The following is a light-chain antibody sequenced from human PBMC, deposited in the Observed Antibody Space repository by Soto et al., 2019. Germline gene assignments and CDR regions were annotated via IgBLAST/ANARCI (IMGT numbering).Light chain of an antibody. J-gene: IGKJ2*01. CDR2: GAS. V-gene: IGKV3-20*01. CDR3: QQFDSSQYT. CDR1: QSVSSSY. Sequence: EIVLTQSPGTLSLSPGERATISCRASQSVSSSYLAWYQQQPGQAPRLLIYGASSRAAGIPDRFSGSGSGTDFTLTTSRLQPEDYAVYYCQQFDSSQYTFGQGTKLEIK.